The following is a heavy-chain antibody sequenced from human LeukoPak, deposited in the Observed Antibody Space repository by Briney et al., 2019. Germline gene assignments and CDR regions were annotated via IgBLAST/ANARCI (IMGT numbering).Heavy chain of an antibody. J-gene: IGHJ5*02. CDR1: GGSISSPYF. D-gene: IGHD2-2*02. CDR3: ANTDPGAYRHWFDP. CDR2: IYYTGTT. V-gene: IGHV4-39*06. Sequence: SETLSLTCTVSGGSISSPYFWAWIRQPPGKGLEWIGSIYYTGTTYYKPSLKSRVTISLDTSNNQLPLRLSSVTAADTAMYYCANTDPGAYRHWFDPWGQGTLVTVAS.